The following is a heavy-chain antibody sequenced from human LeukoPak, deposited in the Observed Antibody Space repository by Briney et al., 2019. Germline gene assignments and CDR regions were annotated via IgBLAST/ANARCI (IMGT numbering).Heavy chain of an antibody. CDR1: GGTFSSYA. D-gene: IGHD2-2*01. Sequence: SVKVSCKASGGTFSSYAISWVRQAPGQGLEWMGGIIPIFGTANYARKFQGRVTITADESTSTAYMELSSLRSEDTAVYYCARGNRRYCSSTSCFNWFDPWGQGTLVTVSS. J-gene: IGHJ5*02. V-gene: IGHV1-69*13. CDR3: ARGNRRYCSSTSCFNWFDP. CDR2: IIPIFGTA.